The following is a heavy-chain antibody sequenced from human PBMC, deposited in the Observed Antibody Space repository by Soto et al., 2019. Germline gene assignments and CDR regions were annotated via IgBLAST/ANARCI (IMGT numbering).Heavy chain of an antibody. D-gene: IGHD5-18*01. V-gene: IGHV4-59*05. J-gene: IGHJ5*02. CDR2: IYYSGST. Sequence: PSETLSLTCTVSGGSISSYYWSWIRQPPGKGLEWIGSIYYSGSTYNNPSLKSRVTISVDTSKNQFSLKLSSVTAADTAVYYCAVEEGHVDTAFLDPWGQGTLVTVSS. CDR3: AVEEGHVDTAFLDP. CDR1: GGSISSYY.